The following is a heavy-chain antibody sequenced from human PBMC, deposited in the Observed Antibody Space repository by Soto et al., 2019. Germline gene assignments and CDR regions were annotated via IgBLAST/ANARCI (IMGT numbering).Heavy chain of an antibody. J-gene: IGHJ4*02. D-gene: IGHD4-17*01. CDR1: GGSISSSSYY. CDR3: ARTSLYGDYAFDY. CDR2: IYYSGST. Sequence: PSETLSLTCTVSGGSISSSSYYWGWIRQPPGKGLEWIGSIYYSGSTYYNPSLKSRVTISVDTSKNQFSLKLSSVTAADTAVYYCARTSLYGDYAFDYWGQGTLVTVSS. V-gene: IGHV4-39*01.